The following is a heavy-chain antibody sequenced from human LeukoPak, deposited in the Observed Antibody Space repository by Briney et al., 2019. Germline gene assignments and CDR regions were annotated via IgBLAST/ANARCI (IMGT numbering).Heavy chain of an antibody. CDR1: GGSISSGGYY. CDR2: IYYSGST. CDR3: ARGWDTAGTGWFDP. D-gene: IGHD1-1*01. V-gene: IGHV4-31*03. Sequence: PSETLSLTCTVSGGSISSGGYYWSWIRQHPGKGLEWIGYIYYSGSTYYSPSLKSRVTISVDTSKNQFSLKLSSVTAADTAVYYCARGWDTAGTGWFDPWGQGTLVTVSS. J-gene: IGHJ5*02.